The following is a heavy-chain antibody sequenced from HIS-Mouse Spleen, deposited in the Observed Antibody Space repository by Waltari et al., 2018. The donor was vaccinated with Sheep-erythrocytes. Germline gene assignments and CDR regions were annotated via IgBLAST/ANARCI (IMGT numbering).Heavy chain of an antibody. J-gene: IGHJ1*01. D-gene: IGHD2-2*01. V-gene: IGHV1-2*02. CDR3: ARGYCSSTSCYGYFQH. Sequence: QVQLVQSGAEVKKPGASVKVSCKASGYTFTGYYMHWVRQAPGQGLEWMEWINPNRGGTNYGQKFQGRVTMTRDTSISTAYMELSRLRSDDTAVYYCARGYCSSTSCYGYFQHWGQGTLVTVSS. CDR2: INPNRGGT. CDR1: GYTFTGYY.